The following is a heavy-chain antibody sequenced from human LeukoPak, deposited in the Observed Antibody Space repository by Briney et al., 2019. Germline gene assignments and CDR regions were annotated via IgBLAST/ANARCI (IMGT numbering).Heavy chain of an antibody. D-gene: IGHD4-23*01. CDR3: ARDRLTGDYGGYSNWFDP. Sequence: ASVKVSCKASGYTFTGYCMHWVRQAPGQGLEWMGWINPNSGGTNYAQKFQGRVTMTRDTSISTAYMELSRLRSDDTAVYYCARDRLTGDYGGYSNWFDPWGQGTLVTVSS. CDR2: INPNSGGT. V-gene: IGHV1-2*02. CDR1: GYTFTGYC. J-gene: IGHJ5*02.